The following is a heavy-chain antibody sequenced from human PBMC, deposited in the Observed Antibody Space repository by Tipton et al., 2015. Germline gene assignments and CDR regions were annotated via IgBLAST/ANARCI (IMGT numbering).Heavy chain of an antibody. Sequence: TLSLTCTVSGGYISNDGHYWGWVRQPPGKGLEWIGSVYFSGDTYYNPSLKSRASIAADTSKNQFSLKLDSVTAADTAVYYCARDPPDGYGHFDYWGQGTLVTVSS. CDR2: VYFSGDT. CDR1: GGYISNDGHY. D-gene: IGHD5-18*01. J-gene: IGHJ4*02. CDR3: ARDPPDGYGHFDY. V-gene: IGHV4-39*07.